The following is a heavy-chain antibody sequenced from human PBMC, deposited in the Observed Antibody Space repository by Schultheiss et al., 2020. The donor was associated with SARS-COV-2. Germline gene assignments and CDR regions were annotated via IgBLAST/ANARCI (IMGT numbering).Heavy chain of an antibody. D-gene: IGHD6-19*01. V-gene: IGHV5-51*01. CDR2: IYPGDSDT. J-gene: IGHJ6*02. CDR1: GYSFTSYW. Sequence: GESLKISCKGSGYSFTSYWIGWVRQMPGKGLEWMGIIYPGDSDTRYSPSFQGQVTISADKSISTAYLQWSSLKASDTAMYYCARLGRYSSGWYAGYYYGMDGWGQGTTVTVSS. CDR3: ARLGRYSSGWYAGYYYGMDG.